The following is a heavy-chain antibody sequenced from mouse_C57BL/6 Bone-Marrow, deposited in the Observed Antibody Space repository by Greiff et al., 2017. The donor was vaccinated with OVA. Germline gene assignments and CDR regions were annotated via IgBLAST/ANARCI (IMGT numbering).Heavy chain of an antibody. D-gene: IGHD1-1*01. CDR2: IWSGGGT. J-gene: IGHJ2*01. V-gene: IGHV2-2*01. Sequence: QVQLKESGPGLVQPSQSLSITCTVSGFSLTSSGVHWVRQSPGKGLEWLGVIWSGGGTDNNAAFISRLSISKDNSKSKVFFKMNSLQADDTAIYYCARDTTVVANYFDYWGQGTTLTVSS. CDR3: ARDTTVVANYFDY. CDR1: GFSLTSSG.